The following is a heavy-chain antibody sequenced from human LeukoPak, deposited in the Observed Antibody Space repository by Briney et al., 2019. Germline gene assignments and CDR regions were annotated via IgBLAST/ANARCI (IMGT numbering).Heavy chain of an antibody. CDR1: GFTFSSYN. J-gene: IGHJ4*02. V-gene: IGHV3-30*02. CDR3: AQVYGSASGESIRF. Sequence: GGSLRLSCAASGFTFSSYNIHWVRQAPGKGLEWVAHIRYDGSDKSYADSVKGRFTVSRDNSKNTLYLHMTSLRSEDTAVYYCAQVYGSASGESIRFWGQGTLVTVSS. CDR2: IRYDGSDK. D-gene: IGHD3-10*01.